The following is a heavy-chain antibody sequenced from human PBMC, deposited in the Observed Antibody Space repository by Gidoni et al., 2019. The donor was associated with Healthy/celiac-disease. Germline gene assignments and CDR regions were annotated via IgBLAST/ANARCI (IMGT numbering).Heavy chain of an antibody. CDR2: IIPILGIA. CDR1: GGTFRSYT. V-gene: IGHV1-69*08. D-gene: IGHD6-6*01. Sequence: QVQLVQSGAAAKTPGSSVNVSCKASGGTFRSYTLSRVRQDPRQGLEWMGRIIPILGIANYAQKFQGRVTITADKSTSTAYMELSSLRSEDTAVYDCAGDSRGDSSSSGSGWFDPWGQGTLVTVSS. J-gene: IGHJ5*02. CDR3: AGDSRGDSSSSGSGWFDP.